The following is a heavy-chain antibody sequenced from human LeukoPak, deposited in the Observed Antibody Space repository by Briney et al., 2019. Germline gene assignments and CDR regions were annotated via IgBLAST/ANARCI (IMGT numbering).Heavy chain of an antibody. V-gene: IGHV4-34*01. J-gene: IGHJ4*02. CDR3: ARVRSGPGSYNSATSQIDY. D-gene: IGHD3-10*01. CDR1: GGSFSGYY. Sequence: PSETLSLTCAVYGGSFSGYYWSWIRQPPGKGLEWIGEINHSGSTNYNPSLKSRVTISVDTSKNQFSLKLSSVTAADTAVYYCARVRSGPGSYNSATSQIDYWGQGTLVTVSS. CDR2: INHSGST.